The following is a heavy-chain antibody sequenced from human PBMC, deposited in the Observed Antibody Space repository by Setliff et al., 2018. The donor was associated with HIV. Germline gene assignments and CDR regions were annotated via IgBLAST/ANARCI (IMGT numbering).Heavy chain of an antibody. CDR2: ISGSGGST. V-gene: IGHV3-23*01. Sequence: PGGSLRLSCAASGFTFSSYAMSWVRQAPGKGLEWVSAISGSGGSTYYADSVKGLFTISRDNSKNSLYLQMNSLRTEDTALYYCAKDITPLTSPVDIVATPGLGYWGQGTLVTVSS. CDR1: GFTFSSYA. D-gene: IGHD5-12*01. J-gene: IGHJ4*02. CDR3: AKDITPLTSPVDIVATPGLGY.